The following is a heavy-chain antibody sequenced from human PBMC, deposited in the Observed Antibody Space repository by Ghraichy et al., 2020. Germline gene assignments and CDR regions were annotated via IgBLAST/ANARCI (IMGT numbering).Heavy chain of an antibody. V-gene: IGHV3-53*01. CDR1: GFNFSSNY. J-gene: IGHJ6*02. CDR3: ARVGPSSTSYAMDV. CDR2: SYRGDSS. D-gene: IGHD6-6*01. Sequence: GGSLRLSCTASGFNFSSNYMSWVRQAPGKGLEWVSVSYRGDSSYYAGAVKGRFTMSRDNSKNTVDLQMNSVRVEDTAVYYCARVGPSSTSYAMDVWGQGTTVTVSS.